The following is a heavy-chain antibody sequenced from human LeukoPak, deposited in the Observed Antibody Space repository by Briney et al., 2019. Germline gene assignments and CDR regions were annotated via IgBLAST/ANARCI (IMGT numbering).Heavy chain of an antibody. CDR3: ARRHYYDSSGYLLFDY. CDR2: VYPGDSDT. Sequence: GESLKISCKGSGYSFASYWIGWVRQMPGKGLEWMGVVYPGDSDTRYSPSFQGQVTISADKSISTAYLQWSSLKASDTAMYYCARRHYYDSSGYLLFDYWGQGTLVTVSS. D-gene: IGHD3-22*01. V-gene: IGHV5-51*01. J-gene: IGHJ4*02. CDR1: GYSFASYW.